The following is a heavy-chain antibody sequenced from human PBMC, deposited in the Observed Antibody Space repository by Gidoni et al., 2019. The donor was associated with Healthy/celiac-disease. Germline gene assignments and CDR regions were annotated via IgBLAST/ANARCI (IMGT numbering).Heavy chain of an antibody. CDR2: IYYSGST. J-gene: IGHJ4*02. V-gene: IGHV4-39*01. D-gene: IGHD3-9*01. Sequence: QLQLQESGPGLVKPSETLSLTCTVSGGSISSSSYYWGWIRQPPGKGLEWIGSIYYSGSTYYNPSLKSRVTISVDTSKNQFSLKLSSVTAADTAVYYCARHVTIYGLAGFRDLGFDYWGQGTLVTVSS. CDR3: ARHVTIYGLAGFRDLGFDY. CDR1: GGSISSSSYY.